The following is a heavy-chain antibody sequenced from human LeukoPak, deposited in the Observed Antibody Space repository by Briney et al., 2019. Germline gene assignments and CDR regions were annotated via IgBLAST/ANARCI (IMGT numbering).Heavy chain of an antibody. V-gene: IGHV1-69*04. J-gene: IGHJ4*02. CDR3: ASNGPGTTMVRGVF. CDR1: GGTFSSYA. CDR2: IIPILGIA. Sequence: SVKVSCKASGGTFSSYAISWVRQAPGQGLEWMGRIIPILGIANYAQEFQGRVTITADKSTSTAYMELSSLRSEDTAAYYCASNGPGTTMVRGVFWGQGTLVTVSS. D-gene: IGHD3-10*01.